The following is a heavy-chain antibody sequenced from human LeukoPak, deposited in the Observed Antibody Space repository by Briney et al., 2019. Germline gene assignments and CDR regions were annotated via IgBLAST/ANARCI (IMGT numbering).Heavy chain of an antibody. CDR1: GFSFDDYA. V-gene: IGHV3-9*01. D-gene: IGHD3-3*01. CDR3: AKGRNKYYDFWIEY. J-gene: IGHJ4*02. Sequence: GGSLRLSCAASGFSFDDYAIHWVRQGPGKGLEWVAGISWNSGSIGYADSVKGRFTISRDNAKNSLFLQMNSLRVEDTALYYCAKGRNKYYDFWIEYWGQGTLVTVSS. CDR2: ISWNSGSI.